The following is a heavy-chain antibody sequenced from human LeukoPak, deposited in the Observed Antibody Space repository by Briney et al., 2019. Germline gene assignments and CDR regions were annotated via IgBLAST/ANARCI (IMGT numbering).Heavy chain of an antibody. CDR2: IYYSGST. CDR3: ASRVDTLLGAFDI. Sequence: PSETLSLTCTVSGGSISSYYWSWIRQPPGKGLEWIGYIYYSGSTNYNPSLKSRVTILVDTSKNQFSLKLSSVTAADTAVYYCASRVDTLLGAFDIWGQGTMVTVSS. J-gene: IGHJ3*02. D-gene: IGHD7-27*01. V-gene: IGHV4-59*08. CDR1: GGSISSYY.